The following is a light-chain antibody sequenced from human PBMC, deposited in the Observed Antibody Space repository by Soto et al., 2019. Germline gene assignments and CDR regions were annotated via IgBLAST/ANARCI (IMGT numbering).Light chain of an antibody. Sequence: DALMTQSPLPLPVPLGQPASISGTCSQGPVNSEGDPYLSWYKLRPGQPPRRLIYKVSNRDAGVPDRFSGSASGFDFTLTISRVEAEDVGVYYCVQSTYWPTFGQGTKLEIK. CDR1: QGPVNSEGDPY. CDR2: KVS. V-gene: IGKV2-30*01. CDR3: VQSTYWPT. J-gene: IGKJ2*01.